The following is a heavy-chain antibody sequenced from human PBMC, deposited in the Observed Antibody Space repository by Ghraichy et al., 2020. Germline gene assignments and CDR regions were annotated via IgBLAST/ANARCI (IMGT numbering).Heavy chain of an antibody. CDR2: ITPEGTEK. Sequence: GESLNISCVGSGFTFSKFGMLWVRQGPGKGLEWVTLITPEGTEKHYVDSVKGRFYISRDNAQSTQYLQMNSLSAEDTAVYYCARYGISGIDLWGQGSLVTVSS. CDR1: GFTFSKFG. J-gene: IGHJ1*01. D-gene: IGHD2/OR15-2a*01. CDR3: ARYGISGIDL. V-gene: IGHV3-33*05.